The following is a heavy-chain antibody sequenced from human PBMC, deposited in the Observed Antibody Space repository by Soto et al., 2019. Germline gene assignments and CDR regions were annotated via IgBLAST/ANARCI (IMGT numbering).Heavy chain of an antibody. D-gene: IGHD5-18*01. J-gene: IGHJ5*02. CDR1: GFTFSSYG. CDR2: ISYDGSNK. Sequence: PGGSLRLSCAASGFTFSSYGMHWVRQAPGKGPEWVAVISYDGSNKYYADSVKGRFTISRDNSKNTLYLQMNSLRAEDTAVYYCAKRGYGRYNWFDPWGQGTLVTVSS. CDR3: AKRGYGRYNWFDP. V-gene: IGHV3-30*18.